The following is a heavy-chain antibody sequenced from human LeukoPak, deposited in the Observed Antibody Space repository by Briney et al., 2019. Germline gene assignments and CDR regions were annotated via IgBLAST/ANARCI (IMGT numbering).Heavy chain of an antibody. CDR1: GDSVISSFNY. V-gene: IGHV4-39*01. CDR2: ISYTGST. Sequence: PSETLSLTCAVSGDSVISSFNYWGWFRQPPGMGLQWIGSISYTGSTYYNPSLKSRVSIYADTSDNQLSLKLSSVTAADTAVYYCARHRRDVLTGSSDYWGQGALVTVSS. D-gene: IGHD3-9*01. CDR3: ARHRRDVLTGSSDY. J-gene: IGHJ4*02.